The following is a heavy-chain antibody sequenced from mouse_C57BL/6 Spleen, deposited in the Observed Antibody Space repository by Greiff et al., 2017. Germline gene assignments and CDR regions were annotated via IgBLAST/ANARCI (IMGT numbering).Heavy chain of an antibody. CDR1: GYAFSSYW. V-gene: IGHV1-80*01. Sequence: QVQLQQSGAELVKPGASVKISCKASGYAFSSYWMNWVKQRPGKGLEWIGQIYPGDGDTNYNGKFKGKATLTADKSSSTAYMQLSSLTSEDSAVYFCARPYGSSYGTWFACWGQGTLVTVSA. CDR3: ARPYGSSYGTWFAC. J-gene: IGHJ3*01. D-gene: IGHD1-1*01. CDR2: IYPGDGDT.